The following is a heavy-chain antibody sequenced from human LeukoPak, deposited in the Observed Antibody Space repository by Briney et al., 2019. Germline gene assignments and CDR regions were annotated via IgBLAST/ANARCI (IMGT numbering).Heavy chain of an antibody. CDR3: ARANSLGY. J-gene: IGHJ4*02. Sequence: GGSLRLSCAASGFTVSSNYMSWVRQAPGKGLEWVSSISSSSSYIYYADSVKGRFTISRDNAKNSLYLQMNSLRAEDTAVYYCARANSLGYWGQGTLVTVSS. D-gene: IGHD2/OR15-2a*01. CDR2: ISSSSSYI. V-gene: IGHV3-21*01. CDR1: GFTVSSNY.